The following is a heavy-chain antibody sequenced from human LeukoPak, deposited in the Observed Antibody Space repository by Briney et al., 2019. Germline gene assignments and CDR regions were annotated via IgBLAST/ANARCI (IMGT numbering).Heavy chain of an antibody. CDR2: MNPNSGNT. D-gene: IGHD3-10*01. CDR1: GYTFTSYD. Sequence: GAAVKVSCKASGYTFTSYDINWVRQATGQGLEWMGWMNPNSGNTGYAQKFQGRVTMTRNTSISTAYMELSSLRSEDTAVYYCAVDYGSGTWEVYWGQGTLVTVSS. V-gene: IGHV1-8*01. J-gene: IGHJ4*02. CDR3: AVDYGSGTWEVY.